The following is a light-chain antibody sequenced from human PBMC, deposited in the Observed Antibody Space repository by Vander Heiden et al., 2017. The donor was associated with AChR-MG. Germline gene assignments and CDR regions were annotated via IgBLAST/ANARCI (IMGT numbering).Light chain of an antibody. J-gene: IGKJ4*01. CDR1: QSLLHSNGYNY. Sequence: VMTQSPLSLPVTPGEPASISCRSSQSLLHSNGYNYLDWYLQKPGQSPQLLIYLGSNRASGVPDRFSGSGSGTDFTLKISRVEAEDVGVYYCMQALQTPPTFGGGTKVEIK. CDR2: LGS. V-gene: IGKV2-28*01. CDR3: MQALQTPPT.